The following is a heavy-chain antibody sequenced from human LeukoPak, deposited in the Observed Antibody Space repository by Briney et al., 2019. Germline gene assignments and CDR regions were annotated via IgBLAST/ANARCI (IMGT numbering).Heavy chain of an antibody. J-gene: IGHJ3*02. V-gene: IGHV3-21*01. Sequence: GGSLRLSCAASGFTFSSYSMNWVRQAPGKGLEWVSSISSSSSYIYYADSVKGRFTISRDNAKNSLYLQMNSLRAEDTAVYYCARDGNPSSPETDAFDIWGQGTMVTVSS. CDR1: GFTFSSYS. D-gene: IGHD4-23*01. CDR3: ARDGNPSSPETDAFDI. CDR2: ISSSSSYI.